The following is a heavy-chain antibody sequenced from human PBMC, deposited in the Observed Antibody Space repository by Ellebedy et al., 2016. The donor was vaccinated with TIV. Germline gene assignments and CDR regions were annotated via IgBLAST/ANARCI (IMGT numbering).Heavy chain of an antibody. CDR2: SNAGNGNT. D-gene: IGHD2-15*01. Sequence: AASVKVSCKASRYTFTSYAMHWVRQAPGQRLEWMGWSNAGNGNTKYSQEFQGRVTITRDTSASTAYMELSSLRSEDMAVYYCVRGWIGGGFDPWGQGTLVTVSS. CDR3: VRGWIGGGFDP. CDR1: RYTFTSYA. V-gene: IGHV1-3*02. J-gene: IGHJ5*02.